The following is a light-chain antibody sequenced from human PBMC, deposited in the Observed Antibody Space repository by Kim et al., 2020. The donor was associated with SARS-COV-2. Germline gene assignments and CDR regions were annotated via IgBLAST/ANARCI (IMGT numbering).Light chain of an antibody. CDR1: QTVLYHSNNKNY. V-gene: IGKV4-1*01. CDR2: WAS. Sequence: ATLNSKSSQTVLYHSNNKNYLAWYQQKPGQAPKLLIYWASIRESGVSDRFSGSGSETDFTLTISSLQAEDVAVYYCQQYYSTPPSFGQGTKLEI. J-gene: IGKJ2*03. CDR3: QQYYSTPPS.